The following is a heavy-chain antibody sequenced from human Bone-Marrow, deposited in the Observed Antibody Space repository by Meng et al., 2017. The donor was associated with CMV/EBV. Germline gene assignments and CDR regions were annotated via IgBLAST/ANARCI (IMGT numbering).Heavy chain of an antibody. D-gene: IGHD3-10*01. Sequence: ASVKVSCKTSGYTFSAHFVNWVRQAPGQGLEWMGWINPNSGGTNYAQKFQGRVTMTRDTSISTAYMELSRLRSDDTAVYYCARVGRRGVPIDYFDYWGQGTLVTVSS. CDR1: GYTFSAHF. CDR2: INPNSGGT. V-gene: IGHV1-2*02. CDR3: ARVGRRGVPIDYFDY. J-gene: IGHJ4*02.